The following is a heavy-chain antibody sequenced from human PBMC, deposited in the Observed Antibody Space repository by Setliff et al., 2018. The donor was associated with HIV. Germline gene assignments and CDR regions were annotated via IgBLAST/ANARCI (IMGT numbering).Heavy chain of an antibody. D-gene: IGHD4-4*01. CDR3: ARALYTNLAHFDY. V-gene: IGHV1-46*01. J-gene: IGHJ4*02. CDR1: GYTFTRHY. CDR2: INLRGGST. Sequence: ASVKVSCKASGYTFTRHYMHWVRQAPGQGLEWMGIINLRGGSTDYAQKFQGRVTMTRDTSTSTVSMELSSLRSEDTAVDYCARALYTNLAHFDYLGQGTLVTVSS.